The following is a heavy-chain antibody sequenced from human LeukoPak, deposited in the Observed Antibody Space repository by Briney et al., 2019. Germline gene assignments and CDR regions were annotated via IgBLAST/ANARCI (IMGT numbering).Heavy chain of an antibody. CDR1: GYSFTIYW. CDR3: ARRVGTSSPGGYYGMDV. J-gene: IGHJ6*04. CDR2: IDPSDSYT. V-gene: IGHV5-10-1*01. D-gene: IGHD2-2*01. Sequence: GESLRISCKGSGYSFTIYWISWVRQMPGKGLEWMGRIDPSDSYTNYSPSFQGHVTISADKSISTAYLQWSSLKASDTAMYYCARRVGTSSPGGYYGMDVWGKGTTVTVSS.